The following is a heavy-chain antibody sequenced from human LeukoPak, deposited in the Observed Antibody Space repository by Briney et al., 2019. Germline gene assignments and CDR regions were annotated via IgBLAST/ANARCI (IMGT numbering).Heavy chain of an antibody. Sequence: GESLKISCKGSGYRFNTYLIGWVGQMPPKGLEWMGIIYPGNSDTRYSPSFQGQVTTSADKSISTAYLQWSSLKASDSAMYYCARLPYCGGDCYPNWFDTWGQGTLVTVSS. CDR3: ARLPYCGGDCYPNWFDT. J-gene: IGHJ5*02. CDR2: IYPGNSDT. V-gene: IGHV5-51*01. D-gene: IGHD2-21*02. CDR1: GYRFNTYL.